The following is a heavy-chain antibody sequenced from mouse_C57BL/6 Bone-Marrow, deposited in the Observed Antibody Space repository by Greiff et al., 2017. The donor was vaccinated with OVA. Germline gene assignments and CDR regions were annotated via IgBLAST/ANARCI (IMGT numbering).Heavy chain of an antibody. CDR3: ARSASYYGSSPAGFAY. Sequence: EVQLVESGPGLVKPSQSLSLTCSVTGYSITSGYYWNWIRQFPGNKLEWMGYISYDGSNNYNPSLKNRISITRDTSTNQFFLKLNSVTTEDTATYYCARSASYYGSSPAGFAYWGQGTLVTVSA. CDR1: GYSITSGYY. D-gene: IGHD1-1*01. CDR2: ISYDGSN. V-gene: IGHV3-6*01. J-gene: IGHJ3*01.